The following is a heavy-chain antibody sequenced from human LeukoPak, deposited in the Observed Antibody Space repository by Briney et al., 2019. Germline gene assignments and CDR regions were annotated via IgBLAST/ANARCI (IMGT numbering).Heavy chain of an antibody. V-gene: IGHV3-21*01. CDR3: ARDLADFWSGYYYYYYYMDV. CDR1: GFTFSSYS. J-gene: IGHJ6*03. CDR2: ISSSSSYI. D-gene: IGHD3-3*01. Sequence: GGSLRLSCAASGFTFSSYSMNWVRQAPGKGLEWVSSISSSSSYIYYADSVKGRFTISRDNAKKSLYLQMNSLRAEDTAVYYCARDLADFWSGYYYYYYYMDVWGKGTTVTVSS.